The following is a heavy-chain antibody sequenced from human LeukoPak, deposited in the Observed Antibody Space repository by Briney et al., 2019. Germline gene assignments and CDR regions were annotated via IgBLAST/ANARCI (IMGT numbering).Heavy chain of an antibody. CDR2: IYHSGST. V-gene: IGHV4-38-2*01. CDR1: GYSISSGYY. J-gene: IGHJ2*01. CDR3: ARRGNYGEVPDYWYFDL. Sequence: PSETLSLTCAVSGYSISSGYYWGWIRQPPGKGLEWIGSIYHSGSTNYNPSLKSRVTISVDTSKNQFSLKLSSVTAADTAVYYCARRGNYGEVPDYWYFDLWGRGTLVTVSS. D-gene: IGHD4-17*01.